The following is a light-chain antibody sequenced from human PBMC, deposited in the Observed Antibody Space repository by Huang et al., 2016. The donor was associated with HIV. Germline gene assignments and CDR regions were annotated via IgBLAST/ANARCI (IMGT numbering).Light chain of an antibody. CDR1: QSVNNK. Sequence: EVVMTQSPVTLSVSHGERATLSCRASQSVNNKLAWFQQKPGQAPRLLIHDASIRATVIPDRFSGSGSGTEFTLTISSLQSEDFAVYYCQQYNNWPPWTFGQGTKVEIK. J-gene: IGKJ1*01. CDR2: DAS. CDR3: QQYNNWPPWT. V-gene: IGKV3-15*01.